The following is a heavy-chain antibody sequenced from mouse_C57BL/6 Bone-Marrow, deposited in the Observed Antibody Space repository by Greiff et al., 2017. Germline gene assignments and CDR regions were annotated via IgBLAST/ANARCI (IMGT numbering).Heavy chain of an antibody. J-gene: IGHJ4*01. CDR2: IHPNSGST. Sequence: VQLQQSGAELVKPGASVKLSCKASGYTFTSYWMHWVKQRPGQGLEWIGMIHPNSGSTNYNEKFKSKATLTVDKSSSTAYMQRSSLTSEDSAVYYCARGSPTGVATGNYYAMDYWGQGTSVTVSS. V-gene: IGHV1-64*01. CDR1: GYTFTSYW. D-gene: IGHD1-1*01. CDR3: ARGSPTGVATGNYYAMDY.